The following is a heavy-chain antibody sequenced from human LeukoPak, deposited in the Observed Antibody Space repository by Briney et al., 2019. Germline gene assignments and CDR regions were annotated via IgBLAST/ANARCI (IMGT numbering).Heavy chain of an antibody. J-gene: IGHJ5*02. Sequence: PSETLSLTCTASGGSISSYYWSWIRQPAGKGLEWIGRIYTSGSTNYNHSLKSRVTMSVDTSKNQFSLKLSSVTAADTAVYYCARAGLKGKRNWFDPWGQGTPVTVSS. V-gene: IGHV4-4*07. CDR3: ARAGLKGKRNWFDP. D-gene: IGHD2-8*01. CDR2: IYTSGST. CDR1: GGSISSYY.